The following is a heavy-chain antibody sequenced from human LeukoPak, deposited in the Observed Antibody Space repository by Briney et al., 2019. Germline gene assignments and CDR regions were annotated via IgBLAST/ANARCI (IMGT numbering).Heavy chain of an antibody. J-gene: IGHJ4*02. V-gene: IGHV3-21*01. CDR3: ARGGSTSCYLQACFDY. D-gene: IGHD2-2*01. Sequence: GGSLRLSCAASGLTFSSYSMNWVRQAPGKGLEWVSSISSSSSYIYYADSVKGRFTISRDNAKNSLYLQMNSLRAEDTAVYYCARGGSTSCYLQACFDYWGQGTLVTVSS. CDR2: ISSSSSYI. CDR1: GLTFSSYS.